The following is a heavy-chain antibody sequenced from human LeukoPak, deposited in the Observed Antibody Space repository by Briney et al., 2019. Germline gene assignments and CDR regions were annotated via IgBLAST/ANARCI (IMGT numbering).Heavy chain of an antibody. CDR2: INHSGST. CDR1: GGSFSGYY. CDR3: ARHNYDFWSGYYNPTLYYYYGTDV. Sequence: SETLSLTCAVYGGSFSGYYWSWIRQPPGKGLEWIGEINHSGSTNYNPSLKSRVTISVDTSKNQFSLKLSSVTAADTAVYYCARHNYDFWSGYYNPTLYYYYGTDVWGQGTTVTVSS. J-gene: IGHJ6*02. D-gene: IGHD3-3*01. V-gene: IGHV4-34*01.